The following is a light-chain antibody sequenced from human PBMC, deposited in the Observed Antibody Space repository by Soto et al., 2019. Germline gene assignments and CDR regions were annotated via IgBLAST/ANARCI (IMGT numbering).Light chain of an antibody. V-gene: IGKV3-11*01. CDR1: QGVSGS. CDR2: DAS. Sequence: EIVLTQSPATLSLSPGERATLSCRASQGVSGSLAWYQQKPGQAPRLLIYDASNRATGIPARFSGSGSGTDFTLTISSQEPEDFAVYYCQQRSNWRLTFGGGTKVEIK. CDR3: QQRSNWRLT. J-gene: IGKJ4*01.